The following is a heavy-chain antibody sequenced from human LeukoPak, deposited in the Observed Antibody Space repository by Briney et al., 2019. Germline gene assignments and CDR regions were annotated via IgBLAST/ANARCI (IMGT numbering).Heavy chain of an antibody. CDR2: ISYDGSNK. CDR1: GFTFSSYG. Sequence: PGGSLRLSCAASGFTFSSYGMHWVRQAPGKGLEWVAVISYDGSNKYYADSVKGRFTISRDSSKNTLYLQMNSLRAEDTAVYYCAKEYSSGWYYFDYWGRGTLVTVSS. V-gene: IGHV3-30*18. CDR3: AKEYSSGWYYFDY. D-gene: IGHD6-19*01. J-gene: IGHJ4*02.